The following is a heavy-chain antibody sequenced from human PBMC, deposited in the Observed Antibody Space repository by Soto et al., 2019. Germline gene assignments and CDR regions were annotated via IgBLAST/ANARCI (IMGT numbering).Heavy chain of an antibody. CDR1: GFTFSSYS. CDR3: ARGQDWNYRWYFDY. Sequence: GGSLRLSCAASGFTFSSYSMNWVRQAPGKGLEWVSSISSSSSYIYYADSVKGRFTISRDNAKNSLYLQMNSLRAEDTAVYYCARGQDWNYRWYFDYWGQGTRVTV. CDR2: ISSSSSYI. D-gene: IGHD1-7*01. V-gene: IGHV3-21*01. J-gene: IGHJ4*02.